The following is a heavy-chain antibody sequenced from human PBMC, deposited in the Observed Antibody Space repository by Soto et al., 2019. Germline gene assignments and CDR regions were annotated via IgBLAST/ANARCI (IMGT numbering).Heavy chain of an antibody. CDR2: ISRSSSYI. V-gene: IGHV3-21*01. D-gene: IGHD5-18*01. CDR1: GFTFSSYS. J-gene: IGHJ6*04. CDR3: ARDRGYSYYYGMEV. Sequence: EVQLVESGGGLVKPGGSLRLSCAASGFTFSSYSMNWVRQAPGKGLEWVSSISRSSSYIYYADSVKGRFTISRDNAKNSLYLQMNSLRAEDTAVYYCARDRGYSYYYGMEVWGKGTTVTVSS.